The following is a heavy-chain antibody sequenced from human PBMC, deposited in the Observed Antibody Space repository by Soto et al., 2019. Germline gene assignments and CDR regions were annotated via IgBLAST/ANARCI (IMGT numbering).Heavy chain of an antibody. CDR3: ARLSRPNYDDTRGFFKDNGFDP. V-gene: IGHV1-69*01. CDR1: GGTFNSYD. D-gene: IGHD3-22*01. CDR2: IIPIGETP. J-gene: IGHJ5*02. Sequence: QVQLVQSGAEVKKPGSSMKVSCKASGGTFNSYDINWVRQAPGQELEWMGGIIPIGETPKYAQKIQGRVTITEDESTNTVYIEFSSLRSEAPAVSYCARLSRPNYDDTRGFFKDNGFDPWGQGTLVTVSS.